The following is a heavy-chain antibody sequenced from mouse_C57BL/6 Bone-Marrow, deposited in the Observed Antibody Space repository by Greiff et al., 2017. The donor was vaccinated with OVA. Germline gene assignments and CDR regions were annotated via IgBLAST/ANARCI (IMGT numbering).Heavy chain of an antibody. D-gene: IGHD1-1*01. Sequence: VQLQQSGAELVKPGASVKMSCKASGYTFTSYWITWVKQRPGQGLEWIGDIYPGSGSTNYNEKFKSKATLTVDTSSSTAYMQLSSLTSEDSAVYYCARRVHYYGSSYVTWFAYWGQGTLVTVSA. J-gene: IGHJ3*01. CDR1: GYTFTSYW. V-gene: IGHV1-55*01. CDR3: ARRVHYYGSSYVTWFAY. CDR2: IYPGSGST.